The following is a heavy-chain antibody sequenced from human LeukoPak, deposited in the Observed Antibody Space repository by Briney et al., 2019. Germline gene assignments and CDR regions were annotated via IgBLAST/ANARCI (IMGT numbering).Heavy chain of an antibody. CDR2: IYPGDSDT. J-gene: IGHJ4*02. D-gene: IGHD6-13*01. V-gene: IGHV5-51*01. Sequence: GIIYPGDSDTRYSPSFQGQVTISADKSISTAYLQWSSLKASDTAMYYCARRIAAAGRPFDYWGQGTLVTVSS. CDR3: ARRIAAAGRPFDY.